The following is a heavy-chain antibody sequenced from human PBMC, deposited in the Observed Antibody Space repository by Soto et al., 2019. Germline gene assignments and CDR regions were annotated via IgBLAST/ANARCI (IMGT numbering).Heavy chain of an antibody. D-gene: IGHD6-19*01. CDR2: ISAYNGNT. CDR3: ARDLRPIAVAAPKGPGEAFDI. V-gene: IGHV1-18*01. Sequence: ASVKVSCKASGYTFTSYGISWVRQAPGQGLEWMGWISAYNGNTNYAQKLQGRVTMTTDTSTSTAYMELRSLRSDDTAVYYCARDLRPIAVAAPKGPGEAFDIWGQGTMVT. J-gene: IGHJ3*02. CDR1: GYTFTSYG.